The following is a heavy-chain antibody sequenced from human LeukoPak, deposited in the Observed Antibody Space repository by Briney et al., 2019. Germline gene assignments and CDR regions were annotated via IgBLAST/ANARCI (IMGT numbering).Heavy chain of an antibody. D-gene: IGHD1-26*01. J-gene: IGHJ4*02. Sequence: GGSLRLSCAASGFTFSSYGMHWVRHAPGKGLEWVAFIWSDGSNKYYADAVKGRFTISRDNSKNTLYLQMNSLRAEDTAVYYCARGGGSSGSYYSLSDWGQGTLVTVSS. CDR1: GFTFSSYG. CDR2: IWSDGSNK. CDR3: ARGGGSSGSYYSLSD. V-gene: IGHV3-33*01.